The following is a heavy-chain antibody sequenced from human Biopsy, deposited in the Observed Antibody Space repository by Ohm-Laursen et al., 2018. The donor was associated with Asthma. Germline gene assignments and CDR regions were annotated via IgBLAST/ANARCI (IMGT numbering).Heavy chain of an antibody. D-gene: IGHD2-15*01. CDR3: ARVDGVVEAATRLGGMDV. CDR2: ISGSGTPI. Sequence: SLRLSCSASGYTFSNYAMNWVRQAPGRGLEWVSAISGSGTPIYYANSVKGRFTISRGNSKNTLYLQMTSLSAEDSAVYYCARVDGVVEAATRLGGMDVWGQGTTVTVSS. V-gene: IGHV3-23*01. CDR1: GYTFSNYA. J-gene: IGHJ6*02.